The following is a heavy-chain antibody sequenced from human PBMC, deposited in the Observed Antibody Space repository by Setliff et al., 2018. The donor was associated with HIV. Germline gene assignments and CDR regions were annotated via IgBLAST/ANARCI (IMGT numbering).Heavy chain of an antibody. Sequence: ASVKVSCKASGYTFTSYCMHWVHQRRTRQRLEWMGWINGGNGNTEYSQKFQGRVTITRDISASTAYIELSSLSSEDTAVYYCARDPNQVGAVAGPLDYWGQGTQVTVSS. D-gene: IGHD6-19*01. CDR1: GYTFTSYC. J-gene: IGHJ4*02. CDR2: INGGNGNT. V-gene: IGHV1-3*01. CDR3: ARDPNQVGAVAGPLDY.